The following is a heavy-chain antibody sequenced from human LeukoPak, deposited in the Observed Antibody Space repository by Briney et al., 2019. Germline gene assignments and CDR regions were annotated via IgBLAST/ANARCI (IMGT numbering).Heavy chain of an antibody. CDR2: IYYSGST. V-gene: IGHV4-39*01. D-gene: IGHD6-13*01. J-gene: IGHJ4*02. CDR1: GGSISSSSYY. CDR3: ARRPRAAAGTGLFGY. Sequence: SETLSPTCTVSGGSISSSSYYWGWIRQPPGKGLEWIGSIYYSGSTYYNPSLKSRVTISVDTSKNQFSLKLSSVTAADTAVYYCARRPRAAAGTGLFGYWGQGTLVTVSS.